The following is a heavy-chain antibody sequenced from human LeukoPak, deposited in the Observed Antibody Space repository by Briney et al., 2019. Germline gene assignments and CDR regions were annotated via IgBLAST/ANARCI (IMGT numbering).Heavy chain of an antibody. Sequence: LETLSLTCTVSGGSISGSDYYWGWVRQAPGKGLEWIGSINHGGSTYHNLSLKSRVTISVDTSKNQFSLRLSPVTAADTAVYYCARLPLTYYFDQWGQGTLVTVSS. CDR2: INHGGST. D-gene: IGHD4/OR15-4a*01. CDR1: GGSISGSDYY. V-gene: IGHV4-39*01. J-gene: IGHJ4*02. CDR3: ARLPLTYYFDQ.